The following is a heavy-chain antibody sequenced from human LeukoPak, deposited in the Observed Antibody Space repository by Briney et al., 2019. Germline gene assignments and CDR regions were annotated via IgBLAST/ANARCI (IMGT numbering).Heavy chain of an antibody. CDR3: AREGIRIAAAGTIDY. V-gene: IGHV1-46*01. CDR2: INPSGGST. J-gene: IGHJ4*02. CDR1: GYTFTGYY. D-gene: IGHD6-13*01. Sequence: GASVKVSCKASGYTFTGYYMHWVRQAPGQGLEWMGIINPSGGSTSYAQKFQGRVTMTRDTSTSTAYMELRSLRSDDTAMYYCAREGIRIAAAGTIDYWGQGTLVTVSS.